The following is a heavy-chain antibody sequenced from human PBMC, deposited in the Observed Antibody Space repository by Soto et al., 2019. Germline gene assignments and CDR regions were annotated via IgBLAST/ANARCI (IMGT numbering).Heavy chain of an antibody. CDR1: GYTFTGYY. Sequence: ASVKVSCKASGYTFTGYYMHWVRQAPGQGLEWMGWINPNSGGTNYAQKSQVWVTMTRDTSISTAYMELSRLRSDDTAVYYCAIGYCSGGSCYSFLDYWGQGTLVTVSS. CDR3: AIGYCSGGSCYSFLDY. D-gene: IGHD2-15*01. V-gene: IGHV1-2*04. CDR2: INPNSGGT. J-gene: IGHJ4*02.